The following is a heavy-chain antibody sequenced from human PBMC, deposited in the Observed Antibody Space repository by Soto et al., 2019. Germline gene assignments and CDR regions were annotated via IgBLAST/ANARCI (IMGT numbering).Heavy chain of an antibody. V-gene: IGHV4-31*03. Sequence: PSETLSLTCTVSGGSIRSGGYYWSWIRQRPGKGLEWIAYMFYSGSSYYNPSLRSRVTISADTSNNQFSLKVDSVTAADTAVYYCARSMYHDFWSGNNWFDPWGQGTLVTVSS. J-gene: IGHJ5*02. D-gene: IGHD3-3*01. CDR1: GGSIRSGGYY. CDR3: ARSMYHDFWSGNNWFDP. CDR2: MFYSGSS.